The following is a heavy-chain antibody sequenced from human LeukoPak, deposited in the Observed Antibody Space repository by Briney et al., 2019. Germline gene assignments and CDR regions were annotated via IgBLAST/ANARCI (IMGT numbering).Heavy chain of an antibody. Sequence: ASVKVPRKHSGCTLPQLSMLLVRQAPGTPREWTGGFDPEDGETIYAQKFQGRVTMTEDTSTDTAYMELSSLRSDDTAVYYCARDWGLETGTTDYWGQGTLVTVSS. CDR2: FDPEDGET. V-gene: IGHV1-24*01. J-gene: IGHJ4*02. CDR1: GCTLPQLS. CDR3: ARDWGLETGTTDY. D-gene: IGHD1-7*01.